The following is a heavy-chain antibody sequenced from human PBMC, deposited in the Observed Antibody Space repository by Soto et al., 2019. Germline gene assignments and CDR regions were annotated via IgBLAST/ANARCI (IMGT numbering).Heavy chain of an antibody. D-gene: IGHD3-9*01. J-gene: IGHJ6*02. CDR3: ARDRRVGYDIVTGSPTPTNYGMDV. CDR2: IYYSGST. Sequence: SETLSLTCTVSGGSISSGGYYWSWIRQHPGKGLEWIGYIYYSGSTYYNPSLNSRVTISVDTSKNQFSLNLSSVTAADTAVYYCARDRRVGYDIVTGSPTPTNYGMDVWGQGTTVTVCS. CDR1: GGSISSGGYY. V-gene: IGHV4-31*03.